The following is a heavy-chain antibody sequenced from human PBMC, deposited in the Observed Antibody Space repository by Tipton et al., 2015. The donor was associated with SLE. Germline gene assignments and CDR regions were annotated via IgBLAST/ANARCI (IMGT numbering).Heavy chain of an antibody. CDR3: ARLPLGGDFDY. Sequence: TLSLTCAVYGGSFSGYYWSWIRQPPGKGLEWIGEINHSGSTNYNPSLKSRVTISVDTSKNQFSLKLSSVTAADTAVYYCARLPLGGDFDYWGQGTLVTVSS. D-gene: IGHD3-16*01. CDR2: INHSGST. J-gene: IGHJ4*02. V-gene: IGHV4-34*01. CDR1: GGSFSGYY.